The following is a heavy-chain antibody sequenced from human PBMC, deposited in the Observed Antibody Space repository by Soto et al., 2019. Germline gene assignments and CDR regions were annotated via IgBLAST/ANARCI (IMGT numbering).Heavy chain of an antibody. Sequence: QAHLVQSGPEGKKPGASVKVSCKGSGYIFTSYGIAWVRQAPGQGLEWMGWISAHNGNTEYAQKFQGRVTVTRDTSTSTAYLELRSLRSDDTALYYCARGRYGDYWGQGALVTVSS. CDR3: ARGRYGDY. J-gene: IGHJ4*02. CDR1: GYIFTSYG. V-gene: IGHV1-18*01. CDR2: ISAHNGNT. D-gene: IGHD4-17*01.